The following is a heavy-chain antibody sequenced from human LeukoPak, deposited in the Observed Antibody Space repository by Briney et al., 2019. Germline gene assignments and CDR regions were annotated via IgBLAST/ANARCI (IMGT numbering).Heavy chain of an antibody. J-gene: IGHJ3*02. CDR1: GFTFDIYG. CDR2: INWNGGST. V-gene: IGHV3-20*04. D-gene: IGHD3-22*01. Sequence: PGGSLRLSCAASGFTFDIYGMSWVRQAPGKGLEWVSGINWNGGSTGYADSVKGRFTISRDNAKNSLYLQMNSLRAEDTALYYCARIDTYYYDSSGYYSAFDIWGQGTIVTVSS. CDR3: ARIDTYYYDSSGYYSAFDI.